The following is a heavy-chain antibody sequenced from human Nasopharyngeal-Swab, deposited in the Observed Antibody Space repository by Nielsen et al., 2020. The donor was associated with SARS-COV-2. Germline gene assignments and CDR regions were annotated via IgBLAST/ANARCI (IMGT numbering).Heavy chain of an antibody. J-gene: IGHJ4*02. CDR2: IYPGDSDT. CDR1: GYSFTSYW. V-gene: IGHV5-51*01. D-gene: IGHD2-2*01. CDR3: ASAVGGYDPYYFDY. Sequence: GGSLRLSCKGSGYSFTSYWIGGVRQMPGKGLEWMGIIYPGDSDTRYSPSFQGQVTISADKSISTAYLQWSSLKASDTAMYYCASAVGGYDPYYFDYWGQGTLVTVSS.